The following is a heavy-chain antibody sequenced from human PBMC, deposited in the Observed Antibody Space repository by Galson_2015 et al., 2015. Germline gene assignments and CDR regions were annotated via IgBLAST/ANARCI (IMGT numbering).Heavy chain of an antibody. CDR1: GGTFSSYT. Sequence: SVKVSCKASGGTFSSYTISWVRQAPGRGLEWMERIIPILGIANYAQKFQGRVTITADKSTSTAYMELSSLRSEDTAVYYCAREDTTMVRGVVPFDPWGQGTLVTVSS. V-gene: IGHV1-69*04. CDR3: AREDTTMVRGVVPFDP. CDR2: IIPILGIA. D-gene: IGHD3-10*01. J-gene: IGHJ5*02.